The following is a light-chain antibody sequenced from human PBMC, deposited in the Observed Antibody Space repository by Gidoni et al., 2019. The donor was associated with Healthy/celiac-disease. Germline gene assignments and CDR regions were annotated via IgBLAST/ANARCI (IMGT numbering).Light chain of an antibody. J-gene: IGLJ3*02. CDR1: SSNIGAGYD. Sequence: QSVLTQPPLVSGAPGQRVTISCTGSSSNIGAGYDVHWYQQLPGTAPKLLIYGNSNRPSGVPDRFSGSKSGTSASLAITELQAEDEADYYCQSYDSSLSGWVFGGGTKLTVL. V-gene: IGLV1-40*01. CDR3: QSYDSSLSGWV. CDR2: GNS.